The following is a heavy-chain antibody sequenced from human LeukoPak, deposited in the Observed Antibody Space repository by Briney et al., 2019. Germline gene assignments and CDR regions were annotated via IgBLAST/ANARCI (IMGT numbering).Heavy chain of an antibody. V-gene: IGHV3-66*02. Sequence: GGSLRLSCAASGFTFSSNYMSWVRQAPGKGLEWVSVIYSGGSTYYADSVKGRFTISRDNSKNTLYLQMNSLRAEDTAVYYCAREPRYCSGGSCPYYYYYMDVWGKGTTVTVSS. D-gene: IGHD2-15*01. CDR3: AREPRYCSGGSCPYYYYYMDV. CDR2: IYSGGST. CDR1: GFTFSSNY. J-gene: IGHJ6*03.